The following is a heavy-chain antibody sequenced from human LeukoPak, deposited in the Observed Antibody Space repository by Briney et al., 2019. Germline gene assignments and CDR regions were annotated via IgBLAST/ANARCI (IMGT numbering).Heavy chain of an antibody. J-gene: IGHJ4*02. CDR2: IKQDGSEK. V-gene: IGHV3-7*03. Sequence: GGSLRLSCAASGFTFSSYWMSWVRQAPGKGLEWVANIKQDGSEKYYVDSVKGRFTISRDNAKYSLYLQMNSLRAEDTAVYYCARARGRYCSGGSCFWSDYWGQGTLVTVSS. D-gene: IGHD2-15*01. CDR3: ARARGRYCSGGSCFWSDY. CDR1: GFTFSSYW.